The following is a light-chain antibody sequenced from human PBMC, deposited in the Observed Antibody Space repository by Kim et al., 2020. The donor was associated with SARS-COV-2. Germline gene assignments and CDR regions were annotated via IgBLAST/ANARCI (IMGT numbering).Light chain of an antibody. CDR3: QQYET. CDR1: QDISDY. V-gene: IGKV1-33*01. CDR2: DAS. Sequence: DIQLTQSPSSLSASVGDRVTITCQAGQDISDYLNRYQQHPGEVPQLLFYDASKLHTGVPSRVSGGGSGTHFTFTNSSLQPADVATYYGQQYETFGQGTKLDI. J-gene: IGKJ2*01.